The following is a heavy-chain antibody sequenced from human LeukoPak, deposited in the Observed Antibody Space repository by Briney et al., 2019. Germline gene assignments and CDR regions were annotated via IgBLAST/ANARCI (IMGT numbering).Heavy chain of an antibody. D-gene: IGHD2-2*03. CDR2: IYYSGST. CDR1: GGSISSNSYY. J-gene: IGHJ5*02. V-gene: IGHV4-39*01. CDR3: ARQLDKKPSWFDP. Sequence: SKTLSLTCTVSGGSISSNSYYWGWIRQPPGKGLEWIGSIYYSGSTYYNPSLKSRVTISVDTSKNQFSLKLSSVTAADTAVYYCARQLDKKPSWFDPWGQGTLVTVSS.